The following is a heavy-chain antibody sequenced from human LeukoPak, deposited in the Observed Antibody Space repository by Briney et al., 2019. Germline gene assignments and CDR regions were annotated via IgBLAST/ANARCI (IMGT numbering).Heavy chain of an antibody. CDR2: IYHSGST. D-gene: IGHD6-19*01. Sequence: SETLSLTCAVSGGSISSSNWWSWVRQPPGKGLEWIGEIYHSGSTNYNPSLKSRVTISVDKSKNQFSLKLSSVTAADTAVYYCARTSGSYSSPIYYYYYYMDVWGKGTTVTVSS. CDR3: ARTSGSYSSPIYYYYYYMDV. J-gene: IGHJ6*03. CDR1: GGSISSSNW. V-gene: IGHV4-4*02.